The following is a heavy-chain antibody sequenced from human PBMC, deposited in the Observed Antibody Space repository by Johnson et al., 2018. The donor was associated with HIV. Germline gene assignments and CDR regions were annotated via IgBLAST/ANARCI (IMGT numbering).Heavy chain of an antibody. Sequence: VQLVESGGGVVQPGGSLRLSCAASGFTVSSNYMSWVRQAPGKGLEWVSVIYSGGSTYYADSVKGRFTISRDNSKNTLYLQMNSLRAEDTAVYYCARGGYSIKDRGAFDIWGQGTMVTVSS. D-gene: IGHD6-13*01. CDR3: ARGGYSIKDRGAFDI. J-gene: IGHJ3*02. CDR1: GFTVSSNY. V-gene: IGHV3-66*02. CDR2: IYSGGST.